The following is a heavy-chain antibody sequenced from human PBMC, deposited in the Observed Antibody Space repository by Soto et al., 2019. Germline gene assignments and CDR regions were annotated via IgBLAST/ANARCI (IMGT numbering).Heavy chain of an antibody. CDR3: STQTGPYYDSSGYTYYINTLDV. J-gene: IGHJ6*02. V-gene: IGHV3-15*01. CDR2: IKSKTDGETT. CDR1: GFTFNNAG. D-gene: IGHD3-22*01. Sequence: PGGCVRLSCAACGFTFNNAGMTWVRQAPGRGLEWVGRIKSKTDGETTDYAAPVKGRFTISRDDSKNMLYLQMNSLKTEDTAVYYCSTQTGPYYDSSGYTYYINTLDVWGQRPSVTVSS.